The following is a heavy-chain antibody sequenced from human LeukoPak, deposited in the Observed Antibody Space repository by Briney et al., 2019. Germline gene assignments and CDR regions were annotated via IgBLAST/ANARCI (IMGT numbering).Heavy chain of an antibody. CDR3: ARTSGSGSSNPYYYYYMDV. CDR2: IYTSGST. D-gene: IGHD3-10*01. Sequence: SETLSLTCTVSGGSISSSSYYWGWIRQPAGKGLEWIGRIYTSGSTNYNPSLKSRVTMSVDTSKNQFSLKLSSVTAADTAVYYRARTSGSGSSNPYYYYYMDVWGKGTTVTISS. J-gene: IGHJ6*03. CDR1: GGSISSSSYY. V-gene: IGHV4-61*02.